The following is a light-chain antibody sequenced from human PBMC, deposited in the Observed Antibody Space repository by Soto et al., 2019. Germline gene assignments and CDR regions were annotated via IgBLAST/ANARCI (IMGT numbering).Light chain of an antibody. CDR1: HNIERW. J-gene: IGKJ1*01. CDR3: QQYHKFWT. Sequence: IQMTQSPSTLSASVGDRVTITCRASHNIERWMAWYQQKRGRAPSLLIFDATTLHSGVPSRFSGGGSGTEFTLTISNLQPDDFATYYCQQYHKFWTFGQGTKVEIK. CDR2: DAT. V-gene: IGKV1-5*01.